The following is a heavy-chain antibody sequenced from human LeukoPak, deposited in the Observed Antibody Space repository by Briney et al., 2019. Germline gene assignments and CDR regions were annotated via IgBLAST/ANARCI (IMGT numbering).Heavy chain of an antibody. CDR2: ISSSSSYI. D-gene: IGHD3-22*01. CDR3: ARVEYYYDSSGYYYNFDY. V-gene: IGHV3-21*01. J-gene: IGHJ4*02. Sequence: GGSLRLSCAASGFTFSSYSMNWVRQAPGKGLEWVSSISSSSSYIYYADSVKGRFTISRDNAKNSLYMQMNSLRAEDTAVYYCARVEYYYDSSGYYYNFDYWGQGTLVTVSS. CDR1: GFTFSSYS.